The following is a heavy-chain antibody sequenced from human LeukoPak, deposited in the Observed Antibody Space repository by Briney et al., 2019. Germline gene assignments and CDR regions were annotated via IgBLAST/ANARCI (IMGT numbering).Heavy chain of an antibody. Sequence: GGSLRLSCETAGFTFSSYVMHWVRRTPGKGLVWVSRISHDGFISYSDSVKGRFTISRDNAKNTLILQMNSLRAEDTAVYYCARDWVYKIDYWGRGTLVTVSS. CDR3: ARDWVYKIDY. V-gene: IGHV3-74*01. CDR1: GFTFSSYV. J-gene: IGHJ4*02. CDR2: ISHDGFI. D-gene: IGHD5-24*01.